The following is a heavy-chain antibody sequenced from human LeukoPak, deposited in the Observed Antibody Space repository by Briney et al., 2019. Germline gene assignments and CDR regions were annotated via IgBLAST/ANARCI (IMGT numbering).Heavy chain of an antibody. CDR3: ARDQMWYGDYGTEYFQH. Sequence: SETLSLTCTVSGGSVSSGSYYWSWLRQPPGKGLEWIGYIYYSGSTNYNPSLKSRVTISVDTSKNQFSLKLSSVTAADTAVYYCARDQMWYGDYGTEYFQHWGQGTLVTVSS. CDR1: GGSVSSGSYY. J-gene: IGHJ1*01. V-gene: IGHV4-61*01. CDR2: IYYSGST. D-gene: IGHD4-17*01.